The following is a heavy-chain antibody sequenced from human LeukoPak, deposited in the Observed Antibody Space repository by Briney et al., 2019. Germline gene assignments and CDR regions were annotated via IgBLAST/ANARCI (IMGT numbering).Heavy chain of an antibody. CDR1: GFTFSDYY. Sequence: GWSLRLSCAASGFTFSDYYMSWIRQAPAKGLAWVSYISSGGSTIYYADSVKGGFTISRDNAKNSLYLQMNSLRAEDTAVYYCARDNGAGYYDSSGSTPDYWGQGTLVTVSS. D-gene: IGHD3-22*01. CDR2: ISSGGSTI. CDR3: ARDNGAGYYDSSGSTPDY. J-gene: IGHJ4*02. V-gene: IGHV3-11*01.